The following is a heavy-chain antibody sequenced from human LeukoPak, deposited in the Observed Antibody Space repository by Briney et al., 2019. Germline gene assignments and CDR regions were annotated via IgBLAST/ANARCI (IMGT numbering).Heavy chain of an antibody. CDR2: IYNDGRT. J-gene: IGHJ4*02. D-gene: IGHD3-3*01. CDR1: GFIVNNKY. CDR3: ARAGVDTSGYYYQGFDY. V-gene: IGHV3-53*01. Sequence: GGSLRLSCAASGFIVNNKYMTWVRQAPGKGLEWVSLIYNDGRTYYADSVKGRVTISRDNAKNSLYLQVNSLTAEDTAVYYCARAGVDTSGYYYQGFDYWGQGTLVTVSS.